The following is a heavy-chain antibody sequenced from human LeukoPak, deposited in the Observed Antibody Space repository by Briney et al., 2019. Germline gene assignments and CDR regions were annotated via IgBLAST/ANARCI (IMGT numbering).Heavy chain of an antibody. J-gene: IGHJ6*02. CDR1: GGSISSGGYY. CDR3: ARGSDYYGSGSYYLPTYYYGMDV. CDR2: IYYSGST. Sequence: SRTLSLTCTVSGGSISSGGYYWSWIRQHPGKGLEWIGYIYYSGSTYYNPSLKSRVTISVDTSKNQFSLKLSSVTAADTAVYYCARGSDYYGSGSYYLPTYYYGMDVWGQGTTVTVSS. D-gene: IGHD3-10*01. V-gene: IGHV4-31*03.